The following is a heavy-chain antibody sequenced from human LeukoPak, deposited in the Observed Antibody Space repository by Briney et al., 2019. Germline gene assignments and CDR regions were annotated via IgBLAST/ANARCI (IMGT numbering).Heavy chain of an antibody. CDR3: ARTYCDSTICSNWFDP. Sequence: PGGSLRLSCAASGFTFSSYGMHWVRQAPGQGLEWMGWINPNSGGTNYAQKFQGRVTMTRDTSISTAYMEVSRLRSDDTAVYYCARTYCDSTICSNWFDPWGQGTQVTVSS. V-gene: IGHV1-2*02. J-gene: IGHJ5*02. CDR1: GFTFSSYG. D-gene: IGHD3-22*01. CDR2: INPNSGGT.